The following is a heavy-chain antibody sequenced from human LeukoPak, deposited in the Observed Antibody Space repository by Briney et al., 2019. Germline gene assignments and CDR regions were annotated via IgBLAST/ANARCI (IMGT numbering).Heavy chain of an antibody. J-gene: IGHJ6*04. CDR1: GGTFSSYA. CDR3: ARNKEDYYYGMDV. Sequence: SVKVSCKASGGTFSSYAISWVRQAPGQGLEWMGGIIPIFGTANYAQKFQGRVTITADESTSTAYMGLSSLRSEDTAVYYCARNKEDYYYGMDVWGKGTTVTVSS. CDR2: IIPIFGTA. V-gene: IGHV1-69*13.